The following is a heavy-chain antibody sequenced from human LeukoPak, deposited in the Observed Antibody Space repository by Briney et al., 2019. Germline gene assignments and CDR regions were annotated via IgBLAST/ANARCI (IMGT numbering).Heavy chain of an antibody. CDR1: GSTFSDYY. CDR3: AGLGSIAAAGTPDY. CDR2: IGGTSSYT. J-gene: IGHJ4*02. D-gene: IGHD6-13*01. V-gene: IGHV3-11*06. Sequence: GGSLRLSCAASGSTFSDYYMSWIRQAPGKGLEWVSYIGGTSSYTTYADSVKGRFTISRDNAKNSLYLQMNSLRGEDTAVYYCAGLGSIAAAGTPDYWGQGTLVTVSS.